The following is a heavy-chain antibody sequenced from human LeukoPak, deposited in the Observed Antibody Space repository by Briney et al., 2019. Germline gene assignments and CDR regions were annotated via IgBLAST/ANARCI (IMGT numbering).Heavy chain of an antibody. CDR1: GFTFSNYW. Sequence: GGSLSLSCAASGFTFSNYWMSWVRQTPGKGLEWVANIKEDGSEKYYVDSVKGRFTISRDNARNSLYLQMNSLRAEDTAVYYCASGRQLGYWGQGTLVTVSS. V-gene: IGHV3-7*01. J-gene: IGHJ4*02. D-gene: IGHD6-13*01. CDR3: ASGRQLGY. CDR2: IKEDGSEK.